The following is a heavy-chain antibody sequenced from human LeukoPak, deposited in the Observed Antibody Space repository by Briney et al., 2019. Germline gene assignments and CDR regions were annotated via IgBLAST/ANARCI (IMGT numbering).Heavy chain of an antibody. CDR1: GFTFSSYA. Sequence: GGSLRLSCAASGFTFSSYAMSLVRQAPGKGLEWVSAISGSGGSTYYADSVKGRFTISRDNSKNTLYLQMNSLRAEDTAVYYCAKTGGDYRYYFDYWGQGTLVTVSS. V-gene: IGHV3-23*01. CDR2: ISGSGGST. J-gene: IGHJ4*02. CDR3: AKTGGDYRYYFDY. D-gene: IGHD4-11*01.